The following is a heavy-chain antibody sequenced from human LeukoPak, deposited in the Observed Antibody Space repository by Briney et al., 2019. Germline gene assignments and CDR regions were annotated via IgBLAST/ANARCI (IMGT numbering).Heavy chain of an antibody. V-gene: IGHV3-7*01. J-gene: IGHJ4*02. Sequence: PGGSLRLSCEASGFTFSNYWMSWVRQAPGKGLEWVANIKQDGSEKDYVDSVKGRFTISRDNAKNSLYLQMNSLRAEDTAVYCCARVWGDGYNYFYWGQGTLVTVSS. CDR2: IKQDGSEK. CDR3: ARVWGDGYNYFY. CDR1: GFTFSNYW. D-gene: IGHD5-24*01.